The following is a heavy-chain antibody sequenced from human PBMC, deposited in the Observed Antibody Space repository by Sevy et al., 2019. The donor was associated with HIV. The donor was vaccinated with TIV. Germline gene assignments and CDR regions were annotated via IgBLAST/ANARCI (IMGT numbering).Heavy chain of an antibody. J-gene: IGHJ6*02. Sequence: TLSLTCTVSGGSISSSSYYWAWIRQPPGKGLEWIGSIYYSGSTYYNPSLKSRVTISVDTSKNQFSLKVTSVTAADTAVYYCARQGWSVVVVAASGNGLDVWGQGTTVTVSS. CDR1: GGSISSSSYY. D-gene: IGHD2-15*01. V-gene: IGHV4-39*01. CDR3: ARQGWSVVVVAASGNGLDV. CDR2: IYYSGST.